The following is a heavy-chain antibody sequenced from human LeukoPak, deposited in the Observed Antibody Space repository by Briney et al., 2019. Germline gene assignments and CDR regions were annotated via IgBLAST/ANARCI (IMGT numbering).Heavy chain of an antibody. D-gene: IGHD4-17*01. CDR3: ARDPLSVYGDYVYYYGMDV. CDR2: IYSGGST. V-gene: IGHV3-53*01. J-gene: IGHJ6*02. Sequence: GGSLRLSCAASGFTVRSNHMSWVRQAPGKGLEWVSVIYSGGSTNYADSVKGRFTISRDTSKNTLYLQMNSLRVEDTAVYYCARDPLSVYGDYVYYYGMDVWGQGTTVTVSS. CDR1: GFTVRSNH.